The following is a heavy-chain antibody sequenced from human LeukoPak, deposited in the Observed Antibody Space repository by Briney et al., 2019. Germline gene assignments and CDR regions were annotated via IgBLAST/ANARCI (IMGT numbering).Heavy chain of an antibody. CDR1: GFTFSSYS. D-gene: IGHD2-21*01. J-gene: IGHJ6*04. CDR2: ISTSISYI. Sequence: GGSLRLSCAASGFTFSSYSMNWVRQAPGKGLEWLASISTSISYIYYADPVKGRLTISRDNAKNSLYLQMNSLRAEDTAVYYCARDQGIEVPLYYGMDVWGKGTTVTVSS. V-gene: IGHV3-21*01. CDR3: ARDQGIEVPLYYGMDV.